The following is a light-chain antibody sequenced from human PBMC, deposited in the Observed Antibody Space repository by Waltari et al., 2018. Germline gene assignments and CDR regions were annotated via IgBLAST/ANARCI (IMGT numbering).Light chain of an antibody. CDR1: HGISSS. V-gene: IGKV1-27*01. CDR3: HNYDTAPYS. CDR2: GAS. J-gene: IGKJ2*03. Sequence: DIQMTRSPPSLSASVGDRVTINCRASHGISSSLAWYKHKPGKVPELLIFGASTLRSGVPSRFSGSGSGTDFTLTISSLQPEDVATYFCHNYDTAPYSFGQGTKLE.